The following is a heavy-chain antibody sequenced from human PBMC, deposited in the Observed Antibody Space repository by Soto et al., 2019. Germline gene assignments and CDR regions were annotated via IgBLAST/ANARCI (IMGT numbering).Heavy chain of an antibody. Sequence: QVHLQQWGAGLLKPSETLSLTCAVYGGSFSGYYWSWIRQPPGKGLEWIGEINHSGSTNYTPSLESRITISVATSKNQFSLKLSSVTAADTAVYYCASPYYDFWSGPPWGTQKYYFDFWDQGTLATVSS. J-gene: IGHJ4*02. V-gene: IGHV4-34*01. CDR2: INHSGST. CDR1: GGSFSGYY. CDR3: ASPYYDFWSGPPWGTQKYYFDF. D-gene: IGHD3-3*01.